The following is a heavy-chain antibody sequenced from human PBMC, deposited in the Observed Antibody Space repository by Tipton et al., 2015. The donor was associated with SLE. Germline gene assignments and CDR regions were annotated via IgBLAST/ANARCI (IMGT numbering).Heavy chain of an antibody. CDR1: SSRDYH. CDR2: IRSKAYGGTT. CDR3: TRAVAVTGVFDI. V-gene: IGHV3-49*03. D-gene: IGHD6-19*01. J-gene: IGHJ3*02. Sequence: SSRDYHWGWIRQPPGKGLEWVGFIRSKAYGGTTEYAASVKGRFTISRDDSKSIAYLQMNSLKTEDTAVYYCTRAVAVTGVFDIWGQGTMVTVSS.